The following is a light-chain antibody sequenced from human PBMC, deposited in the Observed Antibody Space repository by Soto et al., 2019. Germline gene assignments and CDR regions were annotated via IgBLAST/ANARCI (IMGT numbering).Light chain of an antibody. CDR1: QSLLHSNGYYY. CDR2: LGS. J-gene: IGKJ1*01. Sequence: DIVMTQSPLSLPVTPGEPASISCRSSQSLLHSNGYYYLDWYLQKPGQSPQVLIYLGSHRASGVPDRLSGSGSGTDFTLKISRVEAEDVGVYYCMQALQTPWTFGQGTKVEVK. V-gene: IGKV2-28*01. CDR3: MQALQTPWT.